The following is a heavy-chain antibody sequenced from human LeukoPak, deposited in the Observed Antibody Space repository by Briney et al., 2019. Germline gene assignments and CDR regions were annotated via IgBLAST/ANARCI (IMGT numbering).Heavy chain of an antibody. Sequence: ASVKVSCKASGYTFTDYFLHWVRQAPGQGLEWMGWINPNNGGTNYAQNFQGRVTMTRDTSISTAYVELSRLRSDDAAFYYCATTSYDNRGYYYLDYWGQGTLVTVSS. V-gene: IGHV1-2*02. D-gene: IGHD3-22*01. CDR2: INPNNGGT. CDR3: ATTSYDNRGYYYLDY. CDR1: GYTFTDYF. J-gene: IGHJ4*02.